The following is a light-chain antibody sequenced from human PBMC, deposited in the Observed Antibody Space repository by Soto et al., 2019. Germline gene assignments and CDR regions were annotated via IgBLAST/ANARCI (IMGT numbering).Light chain of an antibody. J-gene: IGKJ1*01. CDR1: QSVSSN. V-gene: IGKV3-15*01. CDR2: GAS. Sequence: EIVMTQSPATLSVSPGERATLSCRASQSVSSNLAWYQQKPGQAPRLLIYGASTRATGIPARFSGSGSGTEFTLTISSLQSEDFAVYYCQQYNNWPPLTFGQGTKVEFK. CDR3: QQYNNWPPLT.